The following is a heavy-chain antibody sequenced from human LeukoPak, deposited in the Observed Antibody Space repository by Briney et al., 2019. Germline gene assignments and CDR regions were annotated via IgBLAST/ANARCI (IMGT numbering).Heavy chain of an antibody. D-gene: IGHD3-16*01. CDR1: GFSLSSDGVG. J-gene: IGHJ4*02. V-gene: IGHV2-5*01. CDR2: IYCNDDK. Sequence: SGPTLVNPTQTLTLTCTLSGFSLSSDGVGVGWIRQPPGKALEWLALIYCNDDKRYSPSLESRLTISKDTSKNQVVPTMTNMDPVDTATYSCAHRQGGYFDSWGQGTLVTVSS. CDR3: AHRQGGYFDS.